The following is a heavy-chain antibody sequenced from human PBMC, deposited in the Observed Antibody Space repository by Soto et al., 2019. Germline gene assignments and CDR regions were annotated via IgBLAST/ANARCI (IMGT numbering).Heavy chain of an antibody. CDR2: IYYSGST. CDR3: ARGWCSTSPGYYYYYYGMDA. J-gene: IGHJ6*02. V-gene: IGHV4-59*01. CDR1: GGSISSYY. Sequence: PSETLSLTCTASGGSISSYYWSWIRQPPGKGLEWIGYIYYSGSTNYNPSLKSRVTISVDTSKNQFSLKLSSVTAAETAVYYCARGWCSTSPGYYYYYYGMDAWGQGTTVTVSS. D-gene: IGHD2-8*01.